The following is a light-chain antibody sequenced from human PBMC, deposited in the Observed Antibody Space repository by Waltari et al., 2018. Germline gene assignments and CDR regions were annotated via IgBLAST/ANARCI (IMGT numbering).Light chain of an antibody. CDR1: TSDVGSYDL. CDR2: EVF. CDR3: CSYAGRGTYV. V-gene: IGLV2-23*02. Sequence: QSALTQPASVSGTPGQSITISCTGTTSDVGSYDLAPWYQQHPGEAPKLLSWEVFKRPPDISRRFAGSKSGSTASLTISGLQPEDEADYYCCSYAGRGTYVFGSGTKVTVL. J-gene: IGLJ1*01.